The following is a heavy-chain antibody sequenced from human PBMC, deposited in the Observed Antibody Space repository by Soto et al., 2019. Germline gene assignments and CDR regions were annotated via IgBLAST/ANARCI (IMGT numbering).Heavy chain of an antibody. D-gene: IGHD6-13*01. CDR3: AHLSWAASGTRYYFDY. Sequence: QITLKESGPTLVKPTQTLTLTCTFSGFSFTTDGMGVGWIRQPPGKALECLALIYWDDDKRYSPSVKSRLTISKDAATTRVVPTSNNMDPAGTATYYCAHLSWAASGTRYYFDYWGQGTLVTVSS. V-gene: IGHV2-5*02. CDR2: IYWDDDK. CDR1: GFSFTTDGMG. J-gene: IGHJ4*02.